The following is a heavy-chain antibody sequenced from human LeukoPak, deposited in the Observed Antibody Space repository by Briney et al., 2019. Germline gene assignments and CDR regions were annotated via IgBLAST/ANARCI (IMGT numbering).Heavy chain of an antibody. CDR3: AKVTGPRRYYSDRSGYRPYYFDY. Sequence: GGSLRLSCAASGFTFSNYAMSWVRQAPGKGLEWVSAISGSGGSTYYADSVKGRFTISRDNSKNTLFLQMNSLRAEDTAVYYCAKVTGPRRYYSDRSGYRPYYFDYWGQGTLVTVSS. CDR2: ISGSGGST. CDR1: GFTFSNYA. D-gene: IGHD3-22*01. J-gene: IGHJ4*02. V-gene: IGHV3-23*01.